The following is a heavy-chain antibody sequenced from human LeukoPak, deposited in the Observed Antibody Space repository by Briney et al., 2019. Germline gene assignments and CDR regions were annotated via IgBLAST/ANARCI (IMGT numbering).Heavy chain of an antibody. CDR3: ARGSDSSSGGLRLDP. CDR1: GGSISSYY. D-gene: IGHD6-13*01. CDR2: IYYSGST. V-gene: IGHV4-59*01. Sequence: SETLSLTCTVSGGSISSYYWSWIRQPPGKGLEWIGYIYYSGSTNYNPSLKSRVTISVDTSKNQFSLKLSSVTAADTAVYYCARGSDSSSGGLRLDPWGQGTLVTVSS. J-gene: IGHJ5*02.